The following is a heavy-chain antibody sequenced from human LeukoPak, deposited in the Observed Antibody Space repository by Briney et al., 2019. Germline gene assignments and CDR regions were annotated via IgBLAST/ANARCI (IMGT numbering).Heavy chain of an antibody. Sequence: ASVKVSCKVSGYTLTELSMHWVRQAPGKGLEWMGGFDPGDGETIYAQKFQGRVTMTEDTSTDTAYMELSSLRSEYTAVYYCATLRTVTFRGPNWFDPWGQGTLVTVSS. CDR3: ATLRTVTFRGPNWFDP. D-gene: IGHD4-17*01. CDR2: FDPGDGET. J-gene: IGHJ5*02. CDR1: GYTLTELS. V-gene: IGHV1-24*01.